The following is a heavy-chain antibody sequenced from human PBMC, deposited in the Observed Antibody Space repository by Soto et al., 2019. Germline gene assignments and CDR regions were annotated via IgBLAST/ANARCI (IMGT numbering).Heavy chain of an antibody. J-gene: IGHJ5*02. D-gene: IGHD3-3*01. CDR3: ARTYDFWSGSLEGWFDP. Sequence: SETLSLTCTVSGGSISSGGYYWSWIRQHPGKGLEWIGYIYYSGSTYYNPSLKSRVTISVDTSKNQFSPKLSSVTAADTAVYYCARTYDFWSGSLEGWFDPWGQGTLVTVSS. V-gene: IGHV4-31*03. CDR2: IYYSGST. CDR1: GGSISSGGYY.